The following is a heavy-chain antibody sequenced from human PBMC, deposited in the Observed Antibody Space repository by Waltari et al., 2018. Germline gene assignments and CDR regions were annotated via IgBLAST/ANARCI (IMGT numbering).Heavy chain of an antibody. CDR3: TTLGMRTSGDAFDI. V-gene: IGHV3-15*02. CDR1: SVTFSKAG. Sequence: EVQLVESGGAWVQHGGSLRLPFAAPSVTFSKAGMRWVRQAPGKGLEWVGRIRSKADGGTADHAAPVKGRFTISRDDSQNTLYLQMNNLKTEDTAVYYCTTLGMRTSGDAFDIWGQGTKVTVSS. CDR2: IRSKADGGTA. J-gene: IGHJ3*02. D-gene: IGHD7-27*01.